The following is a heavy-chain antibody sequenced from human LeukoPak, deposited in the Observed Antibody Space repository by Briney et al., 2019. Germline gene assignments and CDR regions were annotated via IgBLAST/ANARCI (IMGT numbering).Heavy chain of an antibody. CDR1: GGPFSGYY. J-gene: IGHJ4*02. D-gene: IGHD2-15*01. Sequence: SETLSLTCAVYGGPFSGYYWSWIRQPPGKGLEWIGEINHSGSTNYNPSLKSRVTISVDTSKNQFSLKLSSVTAADTAVYYCARGSPSDIVVVVAATGSEYWGQGTLVTVSS. CDR3: ARGSPSDIVVVVAATGSEY. CDR2: INHSGST. V-gene: IGHV4-34*01.